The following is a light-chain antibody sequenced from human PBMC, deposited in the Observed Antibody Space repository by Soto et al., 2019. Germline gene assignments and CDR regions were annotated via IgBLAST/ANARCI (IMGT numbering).Light chain of an antibody. CDR1: QSVSSSY. CDR2: GAS. J-gene: IGKJ1*01. Sequence: EIVLTQSPGILSLSPGERATLSCRASQSVSSSYLAWYQQKPGQAPRLLIYGASSRATGIPDRFSGSGSGTEFLLTISSLQSDDFAVYYCQQYDDWPETFGQGTKVDIK. CDR3: QQYDDWPET. V-gene: IGKV3-20*01.